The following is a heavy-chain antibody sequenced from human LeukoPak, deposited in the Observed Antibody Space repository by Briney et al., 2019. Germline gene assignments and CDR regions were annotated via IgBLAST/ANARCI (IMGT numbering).Heavy chain of an antibody. CDR1: GFTFYDYA. CDR2: ISWNSGSI. J-gene: IGHJ6*03. CDR3: AKDWGFDGFYYMDV. V-gene: IGHV3-9*01. Sequence: GGSLRLSCAVSGFTFYDYAMHWVRQAPGKGLEWVSGISWNSGSIGYADSVKGRFTISRDNAKNSLYLQMNSLRAEDTALYYCAKDWGFDGFYYMDVWGKGTTVTVSS. D-gene: IGHD3-16*01.